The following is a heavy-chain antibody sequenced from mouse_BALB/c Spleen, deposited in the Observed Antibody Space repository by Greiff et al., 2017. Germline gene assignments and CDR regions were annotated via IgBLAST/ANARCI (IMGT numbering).Heavy chain of an antibody. J-gene: IGHJ4*01. Sequence: QVQLQQSGAELVRPGSSVKISCKASGYAFSSYWMNWVKQRPGQGLEWIGQIYPGDGDTNYNGKFKGKATLTADKSSSTAYMQLSSLTSEDSAVYFSARRREISDYYAMDYWGQGTSVTVSS. CDR2: IYPGDGDT. CDR1: GYAFSSYW. V-gene: IGHV1-80*01. CDR3: ARRREISDYYAMDY.